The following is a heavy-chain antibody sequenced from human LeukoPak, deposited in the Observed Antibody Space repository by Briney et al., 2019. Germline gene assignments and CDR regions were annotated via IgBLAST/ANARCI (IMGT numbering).Heavy chain of an antibody. J-gene: IGHJ4*02. Sequence: GGSLRLSCVASGLPFSSYLMTWVRQAPGKGLEWVANIKQDGSKKSYVDSAKGRFTISRDNAKNSLYLQMNSLRAEDTAIYYCTRVGYIDEGIDYWGQGTLVTVSS. V-gene: IGHV3-7*04. CDR2: IKQDGSKK. CDR1: GLPFSSYL. CDR3: TRVGYIDEGIDY. D-gene: IGHD5-24*01.